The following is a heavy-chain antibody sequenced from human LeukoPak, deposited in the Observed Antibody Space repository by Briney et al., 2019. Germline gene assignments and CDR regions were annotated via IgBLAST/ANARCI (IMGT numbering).Heavy chain of an antibody. Sequence: GGSLRLSCAASGFTFSSYAMSWVRQAPGKGLEWVSAIGGSGGSTYYADSVKGRFTISRDNSKNTLYLQMNSLRAEDTAVYYCARTYYDILTGYPNDYWGQGTLVTVSS. J-gene: IGHJ4*02. CDR2: IGGSGGST. CDR3: ARTYYDILTGYPNDY. CDR1: GFTFSSYA. V-gene: IGHV3-23*01. D-gene: IGHD3-9*01.